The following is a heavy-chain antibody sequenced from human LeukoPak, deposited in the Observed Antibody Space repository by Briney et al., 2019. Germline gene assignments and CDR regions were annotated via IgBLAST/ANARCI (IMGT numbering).Heavy chain of an antibody. CDR1: GITFDDYA. CDR2: VSGSGYTT. D-gene: IGHD6-19*01. V-gene: IGHV3-23*01. J-gene: IGHJ4*02. Sequence: GRSLRLSCAASGITFDDYAMHWVRQAPGKGLEWVSVVSGSGYTTYYADSVKGRFTISRDNSKNTLYLQMNSLRAEDTAVYYCAKDPQAAAVAGPDYWGQGTLVTVSS. CDR3: AKDPQAAAVAGPDY.